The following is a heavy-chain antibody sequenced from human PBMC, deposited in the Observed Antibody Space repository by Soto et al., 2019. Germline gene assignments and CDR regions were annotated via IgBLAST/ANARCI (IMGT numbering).Heavy chain of an antibody. CDR3: ATLLGEAFDV. CDR2: MNPNSGES. Sequence: ASAKVCCKASGYSLTSYEINWVRQATGQGPEWIGWMNPNSGESGYSQKFQGRVTMTRNTSISTAYMQLSSLKSDDSAVYYCATLLGEAFDVWGQGTTVTVSS. CDR1: GYSLTSYE. J-gene: IGHJ3*01. V-gene: IGHV1-8*01. D-gene: IGHD7-27*01.